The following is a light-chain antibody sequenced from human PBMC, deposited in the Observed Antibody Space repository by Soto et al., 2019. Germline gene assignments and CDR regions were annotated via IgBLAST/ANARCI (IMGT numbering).Light chain of an antibody. Sequence: EIVVTQSPATLSVSPGERATLSCRASQSVGNNFAWYQQKPGQAPRLLIFATFTRATGVPARFSGSGSGTESTLSISSLQSEDVAVYYCQQYGDWPLTFGGGAKVEI. J-gene: IGKJ4*01. CDR2: ATF. V-gene: IGKV3-15*01. CDR3: QQYGDWPLT. CDR1: QSVGNN.